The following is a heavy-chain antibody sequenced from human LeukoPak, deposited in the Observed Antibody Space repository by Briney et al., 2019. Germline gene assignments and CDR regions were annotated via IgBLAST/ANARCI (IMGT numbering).Heavy chain of an antibody. V-gene: IGHV3-48*04. Sequence: GGSLRLSCAASRFTFSSYGMHWVRQAPGKGLEWVSYISSSGSTIYYADSVKGRFTISRDNAKNSLYLQMNSLRAEDTAVYYCARDPETGTTYIDYWGQGTLVTVSS. D-gene: IGHD1-7*01. CDR1: RFTFSSYG. CDR2: ISSSGSTI. CDR3: ARDPETGTTYIDY. J-gene: IGHJ4*02.